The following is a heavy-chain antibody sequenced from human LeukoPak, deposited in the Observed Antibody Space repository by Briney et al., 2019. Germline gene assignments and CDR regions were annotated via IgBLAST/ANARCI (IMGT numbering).Heavy chain of an antibody. CDR2: IKQDGNEK. CDR1: GFTFSSYW. D-gene: IGHD5-12*01. J-gene: IGHJ4*02. CDR3: ARDTLGEGDDSDYAVYYFDY. V-gene: IGHV3-7*01. Sequence: GGSLRLSCAASGFTFSSYWMSWVRQAPGKGLEWVANIKQDGNEKYYVDSVKGRFTISRDNAKNSLYLRMNSLRGEDTAVYYCARDTLGEGDDSDYAVYYFDYWGQGTLVTVSS.